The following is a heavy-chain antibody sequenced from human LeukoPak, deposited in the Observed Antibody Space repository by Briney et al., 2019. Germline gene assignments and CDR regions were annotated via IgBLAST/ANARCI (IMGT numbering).Heavy chain of an antibody. J-gene: IGHJ4*02. D-gene: IGHD3-9*01. V-gene: IGHV4-59*01. CDR3: ARAPQYYDILTGYPYYFDY. CDR2: IYYSGST. Sequence: SETLSLTCTVSGGSISSYYWSWIRQPPGKGLEWIGYIYYSGSTNYNPSLKSRVTISVDTSKNQFSLKLSSVTAADTAVYYCARAPQYYDILTGYPYYFDYWGQGTLATVSS. CDR1: GGSISSYY.